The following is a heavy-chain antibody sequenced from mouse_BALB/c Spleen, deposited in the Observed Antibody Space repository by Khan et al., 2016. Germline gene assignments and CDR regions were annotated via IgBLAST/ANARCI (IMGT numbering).Heavy chain of an antibody. D-gene: IGHD1-3*01. V-gene: IGHV2-9*02. Sequence: QVQLKESGPGLVAPSQSLSITCTVSGFSLTSYGVHWVRQPPGKGLEWLGVIWAGGSTNYNSAPMARLSISKDNSKSQGYLKMNSPQTDDTAIYCCARLEDIWGQGTTLTVSS. CDR3: ARLEDI. CDR2: IWAGGST. CDR1: GFSLTSYG. J-gene: IGHJ2*01.